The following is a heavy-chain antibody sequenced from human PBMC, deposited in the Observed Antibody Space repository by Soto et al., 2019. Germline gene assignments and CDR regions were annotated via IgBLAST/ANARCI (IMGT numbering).Heavy chain of an antibody. Sequence: ASVKVSCKASGYTFTGYYMHWVRQAPGQGLEWMGWINPNSGGTNYAQKFQGRVTMTRDTSINTAFMELSRLRSDDTAVYYCARVGEDITPLGAFDIWGQGTMVTVSS. CDR2: INPNSGGT. V-gene: IGHV1-2*02. D-gene: IGHD2-15*01. CDR1: GYTFTGYY. J-gene: IGHJ3*02. CDR3: ARVGEDITPLGAFDI.